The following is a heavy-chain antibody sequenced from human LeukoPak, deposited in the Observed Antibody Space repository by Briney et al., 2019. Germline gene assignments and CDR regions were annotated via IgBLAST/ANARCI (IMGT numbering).Heavy chain of an antibody. J-gene: IGHJ4*02. CDR2: IKQDGSEK. V-gene: IGHV3-7*01. Sequence: PGGSLRLSCAASGFTFSSYWMSWVRQAPGKGLEWVANIKQDGSEKYYVDSVKGRFTISRDNSKNTLYLQMNSLRAEDTAVYYCARAQTPNIAARHFDSWGQGTLVTVSS. D-gene: IGHD6-6*01. CDR1: GFTFSSYW. CDR3: ARAQTPNIAARHFDS.